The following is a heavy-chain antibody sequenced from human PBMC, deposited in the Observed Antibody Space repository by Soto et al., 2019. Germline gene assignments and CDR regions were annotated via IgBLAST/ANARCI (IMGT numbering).Heavy chain of an antibody. CDR3: ARAGDYVWGSYRYYYYYGMDV. V-gene: IGHV1-46*01. CDR1: GYTFTSYY. CDR2: INPSGGST. J-gene: IGHJ6*02. D-gene: IGHD3-16*02. Sequence: ASVKVSCKASGYTFTSYYMHWVRQAPGQGLEWIGIINPSGGSTSYAQKFQGRVTMTRDTSTSTVYMELSSLRSEDTAVYYCARAGDYVWGSYRYYYYYGMDVWGQGTTVTVSS.